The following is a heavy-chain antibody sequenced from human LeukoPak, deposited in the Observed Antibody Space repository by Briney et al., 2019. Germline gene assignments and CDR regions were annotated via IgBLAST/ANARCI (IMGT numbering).Heavy chain of an antibody. J-gene: IGHJ4*02. CDR3: ARGYHFPDY. D-gene: IGHD2/OR15-2a*01. CDR1: VGSMTSDY. V-gene: IGHV4-59*01. CDR2: IYYSGTT. Sequence: PSETLSLTCAVSVGSMTSDYWSWIRQPPGKGLEWIGYIYYSGTTYYNPSLKSRVTISVDTSKNQFSLKLTSVTAADTAVYYCARGYHFPDYWGQGTLVTVSS.